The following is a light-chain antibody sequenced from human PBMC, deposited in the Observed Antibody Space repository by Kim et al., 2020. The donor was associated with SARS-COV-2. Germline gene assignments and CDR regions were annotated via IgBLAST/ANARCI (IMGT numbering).Light chain of an antibody. CDR2: DAS. CDR1: QDISNY. CDR3: QQYDNLPMYT. J-gene: IGKJ2*01. V-gene: IGKV1-33*01. Sequence: DIQMTQSPSSLSASVGDRVTITCQASQDISNYLNWYQQKPGKAPKLLIYDASNLETGVPSRFSGSGSGTDFTFSIISLQPEDIATYYCQQYDNLPMYTFGQGTKLEI.